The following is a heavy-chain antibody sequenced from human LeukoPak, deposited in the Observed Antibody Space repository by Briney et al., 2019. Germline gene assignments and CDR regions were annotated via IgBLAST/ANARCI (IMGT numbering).Heavy chain of an antibody. CDR2: IYTSGST. V-gene: IGHV4-4*07. CDR1: GGSFSGYY. Sequence: SETLSLTCAVYGGSFSGYYWSWIRQPAGKGLEWIGRIYTSGSTNYNPSLKSRVTISVDTSKNQFSLKLTSVTAADTAVYYCAREERGYGDYYYYYYMDVWGKGTTVTISS. J-gene: IGHJ6*03. CDR3: AREERGYGDYYYYYYMDV. D-gene: IGHD4-17*01.